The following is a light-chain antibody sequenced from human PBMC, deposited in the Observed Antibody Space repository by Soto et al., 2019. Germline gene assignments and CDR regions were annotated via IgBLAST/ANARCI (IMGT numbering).Light chain of an antibody. CDR1: QSITNW. V-gene: IGKV1-5*03. CDR3: QQYKTYPST. CDR2: KAS. J-gene: IGKJ1*01. Sequence: DIQMTQSPSTLSASVGDTVTITCRASQSITNWLAWYQQRPGKAPNLLIYKASSLEGGVPSRFSGSGSGTDFTLTISSLQPDDFATYYCQQYKTYPSTFSQGTRV.